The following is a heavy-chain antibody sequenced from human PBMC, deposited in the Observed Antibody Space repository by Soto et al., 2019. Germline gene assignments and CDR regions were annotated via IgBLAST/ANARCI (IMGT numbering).Heavy chain of an antibody. CDR3: VTNGGSTWDWHFDL. J-gene: IGHJ2*01. Sequence: GGSLRLSCAASGFTFSSYAMSWVRQAPGKGLEWVSGISGSGGSTYYADSVKGRFTISRDNSKNTLYLQMNSLRAEDTAVYYCVTNGGSTWDWHFDLWGRGTLVTVSS. CDR2: ISGSGGST. CDR1: GFTFSSYA. D-gene: IGHD2-8*01. V-gene: IGHV3-23*01.